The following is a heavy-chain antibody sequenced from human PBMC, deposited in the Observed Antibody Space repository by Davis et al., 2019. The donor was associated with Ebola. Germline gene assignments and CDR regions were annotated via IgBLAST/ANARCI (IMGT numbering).Heavy chain of an antibody. D-gene: IGHD2-2*01. CDR2: ISGSGGST. J-gene: IGHJ4*02. CDR3: AKLECSSTSCFPDY. Sequence: GESPKISCAASGFPFSSYSMGWARPAPGKGLEWVSAISGSGGSTYYADSVKGRFTISRDNSKNTLYLQMNSLRAEDTAVYYCAKLECSSTSCFPDYWGQGTLVTVSS. V-gene: IGHV3-23*01. CDR1: GFPFSSYS.